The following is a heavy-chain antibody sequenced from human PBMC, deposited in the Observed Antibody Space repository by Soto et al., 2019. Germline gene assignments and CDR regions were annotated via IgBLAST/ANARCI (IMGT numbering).Heavy chain of an antibody. V-gene: IGHV4-31*03. CDR2: IYYSGST. CDR3: ARAYCSGGSCYGLRYYYYGMDV. D-gene: IGHD2-15*01. CDR1: GGSISSGGYY. J-gene: IGHJ6*02. Sequence: PSETLSLTCTVSGGSISSGGYYWSWIRQHPGKGLEWIGYIYYSGSTYYNPSLKSRVTISVDTSKNQFSLKLSSVTAADTAVYYCARAYCSGGSCYGLRYYYYGMDVWGQGTTVTVSS.